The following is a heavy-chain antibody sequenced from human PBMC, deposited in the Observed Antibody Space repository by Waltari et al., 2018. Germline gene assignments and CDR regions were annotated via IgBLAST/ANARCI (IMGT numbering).Heavy chain of an antibody. D-gene: IGHD5-12*01. V-gene: IGHV4-39*07. Sequence: QLQLQESGPGLVKLSETLSLTCTVSGGSISSSSYYWGWNRQPPGKGLEWIGSIYYSGSTYYNPSLKSRVTISVDTSKNQFSLKLSSVTAAATAVYYCARDEWLRSVTPNWFDPWGQGTLVTVSS. CDR2: IYYSGST. CDR3: ARDEWLRSVTPNWFDP. J-gene: IGHJ5*02. CDR1: GGSISSSSYY.